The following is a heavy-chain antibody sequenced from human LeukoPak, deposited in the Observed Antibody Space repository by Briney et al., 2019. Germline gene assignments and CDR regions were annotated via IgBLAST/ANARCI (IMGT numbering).Heavy chain of an antibody. CDR2: IKQDGSEK. J-gene: IGHJ6*03. CDR1: GFTFSYYW. CDR3: AREGGRITGTTWGSGYYYYMDV. Sequence: PGGSLRLSCAASGFTFSYYWMSWVRQAPGTGLEWVANIKQDGSEKYYVDSVKGRFTISRDNAKNSLYLQMNSLRAEGTAGYYCAREGGRITGTTWGSGYYYYMDVWGKGTTVTVSS. V-gene: IGHV3-7*01. D-gene: IGHD1-7*01.